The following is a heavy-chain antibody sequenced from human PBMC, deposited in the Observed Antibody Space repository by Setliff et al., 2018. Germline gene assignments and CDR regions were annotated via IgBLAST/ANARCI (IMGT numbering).Heavy chain of an antibody. V-gene: IGHV3-53*01. CDR2: IYSGDTT. Sequence: PGGSLRLSCVASGLTFSSYAMSWVRQAPGKGLEWVSVIYSGDTTYYADSVKGRFTISRDNSKKTLYLQMNSLRAGDTAVYYCARGESSYYYGSGSLYFDYWGQGTLVTVSS. CDR1: GLTFSSYA. J-gene: IGHJ4*02. CDR3: ARGESSYYYGSGSLYFDY. D-gene: IGHD3-10*01.